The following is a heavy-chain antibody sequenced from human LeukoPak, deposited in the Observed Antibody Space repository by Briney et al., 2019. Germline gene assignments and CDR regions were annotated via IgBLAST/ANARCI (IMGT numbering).Heavy chain of an antibody. D-gene: IGHD1-1*01. J-gene: IGHJ4*02. V-gene: IGHV1-69*13. CDR3: ARDPGRTGYFDY. CDR2: IIPIFGTA. CDR1: GGTFSSYA. Sequence: GASVKVSCKASGGTFSSYAISWERQAPGQGLEWMGGIIPIFGTANYAQKFQGRVTITADESTSTAYMELSSLRSEDTAVYYCARDPGRTGYFDYWGQGTLVTVSS.